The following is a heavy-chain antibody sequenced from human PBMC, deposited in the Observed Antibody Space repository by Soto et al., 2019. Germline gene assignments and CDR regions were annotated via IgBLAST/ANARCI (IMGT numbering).Heavy chain of an antibody. CDR3: ARAPETPPIVRVVVPNFFDS. CDR2: MYYSGSF. J-gene: IGHJ4*02. CDR1: GGSISGGASY. V-gene: IGHV4-31*03. D-gene: IGHD3-16*02. Sequence: QVQLQASGPGLVKPSQTMSLTCTVSGGSISGGASYWSWIRQRPGKGLEWIGHMYYSGSFYYNQSRKCRVMIPSDTSMYQFALSVGSVAAADTAVYYCARAPETPPIVRVVVPNFFDSLGQGALVTFSS.